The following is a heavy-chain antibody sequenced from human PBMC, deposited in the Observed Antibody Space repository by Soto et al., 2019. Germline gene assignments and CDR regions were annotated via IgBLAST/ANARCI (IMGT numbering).Heavy chain of an antibody. CDR1: GYTFIRYG. V-gene: IGHV1-18*01. Sequence: QVHLVQSAGEVKKPGASVKVSCKASGYTFIRYGITWVRQAPGQGLEWVGWMSPYNDYTNYAQNLQGRVSMTTDTSTNTVYMELRGLIPDDTALYYCARGGYYDNVWGKLSHYGLDVWGQGTTVTVSS. CDR2: MSPYNDYT. CDR3: ARGGYYDNVWGKLSHYGLDV. J-gene: IGHJ6*02. D-gene: IGHD3-16*01.